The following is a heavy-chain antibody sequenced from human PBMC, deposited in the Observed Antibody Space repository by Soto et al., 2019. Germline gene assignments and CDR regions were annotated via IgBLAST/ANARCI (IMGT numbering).Heavy chain of an antibody. Sequence: GGSLRLSCAASGFTFSSYAMSWVRQAPGKGLECVSAISDSGGSTYYADSVKGRYTISRDNSKNTLYLQMNSLRAEDTATYYCVKKPLELQMFDYWGQGTLVTVSS. CDR1: GFTFSSYA. D-gene: IGHD1-26*01. V-gene: IGHV3-23*01. CDR3: VKKPLELQMFDY. CDR2: ISDSGGST. J-gene: IGHJ4*02.